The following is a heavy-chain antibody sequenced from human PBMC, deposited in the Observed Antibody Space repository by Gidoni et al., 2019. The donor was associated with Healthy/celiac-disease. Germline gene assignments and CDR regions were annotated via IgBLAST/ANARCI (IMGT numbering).Heavy chain of an antibody. CDR2: IYYSGST. J-gene: IGHJ4*02. CDR3: ASLTSSSWYWGY. CDR1: GGSISSGGYY. V-gene: IGHV4-31*03. D-gene: IGHD6-13*01. Sequence: QVQLQESGPGLVKPSQTLSPTCTVPGGSISSGGYYWRWIRQHPGKGLEWIGYIYYSGSTYYHPSLKSRVTISVDTSKNQFSLKLSSVTAADTAVYYCASLTSSSWYWGYWGQGTLVTVSS.